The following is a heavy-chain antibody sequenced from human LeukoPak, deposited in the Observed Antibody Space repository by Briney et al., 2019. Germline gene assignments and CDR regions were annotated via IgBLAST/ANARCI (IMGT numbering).Heavy chain of an antibody. CDR1: GYTFTSYD. CDR2: MNPNSGNT. J-gene: IGHJ3*02. D-gene: IGHD1-26*01. V-gene: IGHV1-8*01. Sequence: ASVKVSCKASGYTFTSYDINWVRQATGQGLEWMGWMNPNSGNTGYAQKFQGRATMTRNTSISTAYMELSSLRSEDTAVYYCARGSEWELLKVAFDIWGQGTMVTVSS. CDR3: ARGSEWELLKVAFDI.